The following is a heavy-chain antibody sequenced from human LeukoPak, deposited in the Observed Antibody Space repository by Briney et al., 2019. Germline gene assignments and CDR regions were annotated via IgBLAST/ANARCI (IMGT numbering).Heavy chain of an antibody. V-gene: IGHV1-18*01. CDR1: GYTFTSYG. J-gene: IGHJ1*01. CDR3: ARDPPLKPGIAAAGITAEYFQH. Sequence: ASVKVSCKASGYTFTSYGISWVRQAPGQGLEWMGWISAYNGNTNYAQKLQGRVTMTTDTSTSTAYMELRSLRSDDTAVYYCARDPPLKPGIAAAGITAEYFQHWGQGTLVTVSS. D-gene: IGHD6-13*01. CDR2: ISAYNGNT.